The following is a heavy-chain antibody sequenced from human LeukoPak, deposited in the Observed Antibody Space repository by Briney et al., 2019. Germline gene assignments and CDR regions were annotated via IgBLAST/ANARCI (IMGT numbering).Heavy chain of an antibody. CDR2: IYYAGNT. CDR1: GGSVSHSSYY. D-gene: IGHD1-26*01. CDR3: ARKKGGSFDAFDI. J-gene: IGHJ3*02. Sequence: SETLSLTCSVSGGSVSHSSYYWAWIRQSPGKGLEWIATIYYAGNTHYNPSLRSRVTISVDTSKNQFSLKLSSVTAADTAVYYCARKKGGSFDAFDIWGQGTMVTVSS. V-gene: IGHV4-39*07.